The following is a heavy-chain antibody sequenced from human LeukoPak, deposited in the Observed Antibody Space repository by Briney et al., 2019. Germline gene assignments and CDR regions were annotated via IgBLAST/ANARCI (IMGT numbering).Heavy chain of an antibody. Sequence: GGSLRLSCAASGFTFSRYAMSWVRQAPGKGLEWVSPLSNSGGSTYYADSVKGRFTISRDNSKNTLYLQMNSLRAEDTAVFYCACISAAGTYFDYWGQGTLVTVSS. CDR3: ACISAAGTYFDY. CDR1: GFTFSRYA. V-gene: IGHV3-23*01. CDR2: LSNSGGST. D-gene: IGHD6-13*01. J-gene: IGHJ4*02.